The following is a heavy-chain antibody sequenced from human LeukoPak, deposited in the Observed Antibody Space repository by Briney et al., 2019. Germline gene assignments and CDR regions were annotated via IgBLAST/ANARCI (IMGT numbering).Heavy chain of an antibody. D-gene: IGHD3-22*01. Sequence: NSSETLSLTCTVSGYSISSGYYWDWIRQPPGKGLEWIGGIYHSGSTYYNPSLKSRVTISVDTSKNQFSLKLSSVTAADTAVYYCARVKYYYDSSGPPACFDYWGQGTLVTVSS. CDR1: GYSISSGYY. J-gene: IGHJ4*02. V-gene: IGHV4-38-2*02. CDR3: ARVKYYYDSSGPPACFDY. CDR2: IYHSGST.